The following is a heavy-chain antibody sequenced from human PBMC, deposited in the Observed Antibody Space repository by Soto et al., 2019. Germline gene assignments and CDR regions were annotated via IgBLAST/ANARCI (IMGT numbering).Heavy chain of an antibody. D-gene: IGHD1-26*01. Sequence: QVQLVQSGAEVKKPGSSVKVSCKASVGTFSSYAISWVRQAPGQGLEWMGGIIPIFGTANYAQNFQGRVKITAHESTSTAYMELSSLRSEDTAVYYCARLSARWELRNYWGQGTLVTVSS. V-gene: IGHV1-69*01. CDR3: ARLSARWELRNY. CDR1: VGTFSSYA. J-gene: IGHJ4*02. CDR2: IIPIFGTA.